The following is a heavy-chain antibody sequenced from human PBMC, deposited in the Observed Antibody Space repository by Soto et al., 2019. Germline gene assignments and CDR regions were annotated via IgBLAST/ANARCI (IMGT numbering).Heavy chain of an antibody. D-gene: IGHD3-10*01. Sequence: QITLKESGPPLVRPTQTLTLTCTFSGFSLSTSGVGVGWIRQPPGKALEWLAVIYSDDDQRYSPSLESRLTITKDTSQSQVVLTMTNMDSVDTATYFCAHSPGMLRGVPDYWGQGALVTVSS. J-gene: IGHJ4*02. CDR2: IYSDDDQ. V-gene: IGHV2-5*02. CDR3: AHSPGMLRGVPDY. CDR1: GFSLSTSGVG.